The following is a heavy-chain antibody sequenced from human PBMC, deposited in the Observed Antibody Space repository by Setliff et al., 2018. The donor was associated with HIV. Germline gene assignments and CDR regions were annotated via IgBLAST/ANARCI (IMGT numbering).Heavy chain of an antibody. CDR2: IYYSGST. Sequence: SETLSLTCTVSGDSISSGGYYWSWIRQHPGKGLEWIGYIYYSGSTYYNPSLKSRVTISVDTSKNQFYLKLSSVTAEETAVYYCASRPGRGAGGSLLHNRFDPWGQGTLVTVSS. CDR3: ASRPGRGAGGSLLHNRFDP. J-gene: IGHJ5*02. CDR1: GDSISSGGYY. V-gene: IGHV4-31*03. D-gene: IGHD2-15*01.